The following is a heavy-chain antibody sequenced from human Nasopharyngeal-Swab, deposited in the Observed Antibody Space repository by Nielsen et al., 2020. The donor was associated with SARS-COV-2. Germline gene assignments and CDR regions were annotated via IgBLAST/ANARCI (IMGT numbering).Heavy chain of an antibody. Sequence: WIRPPPGQGLEWIGYIYYSGSTNYNPSLRSRVTISVDTSKNQFSLKLSSVTAADTAVYYCARDMGESSGWPDPFDYWGQGTLVTVSS. V-gene: IGHV4-59*01. CDR3: ARDMGESSGWPDPFDY. CDR2: IYYSGST. J-gene: IGHJ4*02. D-gene: IGHD6-19*01.